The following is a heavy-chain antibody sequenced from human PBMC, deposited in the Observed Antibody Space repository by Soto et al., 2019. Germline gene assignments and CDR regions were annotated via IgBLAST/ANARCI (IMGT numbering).Heavy chain of an antibody. CDR1: GGSFSGFY. Sequence: SETLSLTCAVYGGSFSGFYWSWIRQPPGKGLEWIGEINHSGSTNYNPSLKSRVTISVDTSKNQFSLKLSSVTAADTAVYYCASDSLSLGSGYDRGYFDYWGQGTLVTVSS. CDR2: INHSGST. J-gene: IGHJ4*02. D-gene: IGHD5-12*01. V-gene: IGHV4-34*01. CDR3: ASDSLSLGSGYDRGYFDY.